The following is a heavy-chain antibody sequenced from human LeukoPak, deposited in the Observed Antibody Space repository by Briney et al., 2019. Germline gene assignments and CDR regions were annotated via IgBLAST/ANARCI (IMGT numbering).Heavy chain of an antibody. V-gene: IGHV3-23*01. J-gene: IGHJ3*02. CDR3: AKRLGRVTAITYQGLGAFDI. D-gene: IGHD5-18*01. Sequence: QPGGSLRLSCAASGFTFSNFAMSWVRQAPGKGLEWVSAISGSGGSTYYADSVKGRFTISRDNSKNTLYLQMNSLRAEGTAVYYCAKRLGRVTAITYQGLGAFDIWGQGTMVTVSS. CDR1: GFTFSNFA. CDR2: ISGSGGST.